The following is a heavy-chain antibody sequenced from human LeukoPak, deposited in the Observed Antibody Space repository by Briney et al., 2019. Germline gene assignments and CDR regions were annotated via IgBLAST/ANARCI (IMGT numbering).Heavy chain of an antibody. Sequence: GGSLRLSCAASGFTFSNYMMHWVRQAPGKGLDWVAVILEDGSSQYYADSVKGRFTISRDNSKNTLYLQMNSLRAEDTAVYYCARRAGAYSHPYDYWGRGTLVTVSS. CDR3: ARRAGAYSHPYDY. J-gene: IGHJ4*02. CDR2: ILEDGSSQ. V-gene: IGHV3-30*14. D-gene: IGHD4/OR15-4a*01. CDR1: GFTFSNYM.